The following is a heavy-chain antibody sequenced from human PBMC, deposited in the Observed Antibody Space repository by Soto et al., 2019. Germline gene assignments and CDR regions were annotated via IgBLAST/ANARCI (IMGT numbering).Heavy chain of an antibody. CDR3: ARDITIVGFTPPFDY. V-gene: IGHV1-18*01. CDR2: ISAYNGNT. Sequence: ASVKVSCKASGYTFTSYGISWVRQAPGQGVEWMGWISAYNGNTNYAQKLQGRVTMTTDTSTSTDYMELRSLRSDDTAVYYCARDITIVGFTPPFDYWGQGTLVTVSS. CDR1: GYTFTSYG. J-gene: IGHJ4*02. D-gene: IGHD1-26*01.